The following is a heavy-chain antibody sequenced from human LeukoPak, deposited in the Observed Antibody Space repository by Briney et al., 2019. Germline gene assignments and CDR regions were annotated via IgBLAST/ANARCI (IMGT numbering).Heavy chain of an antibody. Sequence: PSETLSLTCTVSPDSVSSDSYYWGRIRQPPGKGLEWIAYIDYSGSTKYNPSLKSRVTITLDTSKNQFNLKLSTVTAAESAVYYRGRGTRSSYDSIGYFDYWGQGTLVTVSS. V-gene: IGHV4-61*01. CDR3: GRGTRSSYDSIGYFDY. CDR2: IDYSGST. CDR1: PDSVSSDSYY. D-gene: IGHD3-22*01. J-gene: IGHJ4*02.